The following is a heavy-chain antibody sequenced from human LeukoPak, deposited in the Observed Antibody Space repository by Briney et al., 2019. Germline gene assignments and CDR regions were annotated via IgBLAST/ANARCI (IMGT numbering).Heavy chain of an antibody. Sequence: PSEALSLSCALSGGSITDYFYNWVRQPPGKGLEWIGNIFYSGSTYYSPSLRSRVTISLDTSRNQFSLKLNSVTAADTAVYYCAKSNGYGLVDIWGQGTMVTVSS. V-gene: IGHV4-34*12. CDR3: AKSNGYGLVDI. D-gene: IGHD3-10*01. CDR1: GGSITDYF. CDR2: IFYSGST. J-gene: IGHJ3*02.